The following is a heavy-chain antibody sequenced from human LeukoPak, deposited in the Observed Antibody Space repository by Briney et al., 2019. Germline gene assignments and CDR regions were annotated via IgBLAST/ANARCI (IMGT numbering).Heavy chain of an antibody. CDR3: ARDRIPDY. Sequence: PGGSLRLSCAASGFTFSPYFIYWVRQAPDKGLVWVSYITSEGSTNYADSVKGRFTISRDNAKNTVFLQMNSLRAEDTAVYYCARDRIPDYWGQGTLVTVSS. J-gene: IGHJ4*02. D-gene: IGHD2-2*02. CDR2: ITSEGST. CDR1: GFTFSPYF. V-gene: IGHV3-74*01.